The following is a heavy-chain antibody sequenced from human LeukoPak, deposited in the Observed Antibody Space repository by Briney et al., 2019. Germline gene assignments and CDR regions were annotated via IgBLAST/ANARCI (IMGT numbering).Heavy chain of an antibody. D-gene: IGHD2-15*01. V-gene: IGHV1-2*02. CDR3: ARGYCSGGSCYLRGPGDAFDI. CDR2: INPNSGGT. Sequence: ASVKVSCKASGYTFTGYYMHWVRQAPRQGLEWMGWINPNSGGTNYAQKFQGRVTMTRDTSISTAYMELSRLRSDDTAVYYCARGYCSGGSCYLRGPGDAFDIWGQGTMVTVSS. J-gene: IGHJ3*02. CDR1: GYTFTGYY.